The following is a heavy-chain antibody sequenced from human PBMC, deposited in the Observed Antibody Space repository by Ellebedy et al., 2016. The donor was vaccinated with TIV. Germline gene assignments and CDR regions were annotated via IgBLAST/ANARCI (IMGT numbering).Heavy chain of an antibody. J-gene: IGHJ4*02. V-gene: IGHV3-30*14. CDR3: AREDLTTVTGGAFDY. CDR2: ISYDGSNK. D-gene: IGHD4-17*01. Sequence: PGGSLRLSCAASGFTFSDHAVHWVRQAPGKGLEWVAVISYDGSNKYYADSVRGRFTISRDNAKNSLYLQMNSLRDEDTAVYYCAREDLTTVTGGAFDYWGKGTLVTVSS. CDR1: GFTFSDHA.